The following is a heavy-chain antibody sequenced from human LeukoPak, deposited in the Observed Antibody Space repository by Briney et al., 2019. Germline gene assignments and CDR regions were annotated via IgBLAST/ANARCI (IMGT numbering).Heavy chain of an antibody. V-gene: IGHV3-7*01. CDR3: AREILEQQLGAAFDY. CDR1: GFTFSGYW. J-gene: IGHJ4*02. Sequence: GGSLRLSCAASGFTFSGYWMSWVRQAPGKGLEWVANIKQDGSEKYYVDSVKGRFTISRDNAKNSLYLQMNSLRAEDTAVYYCAREILEQQLGAAFDYWGQGTLVTVSS. D-gene: IGHD6-13*01. CDR2: IKQDGSEK.